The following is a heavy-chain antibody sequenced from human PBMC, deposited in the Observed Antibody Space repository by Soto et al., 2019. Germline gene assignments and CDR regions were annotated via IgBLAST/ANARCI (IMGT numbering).Heavy chain of an antibody. V-gene: IGHV3-30*18. D-gene: IGHD3-9*01. CDR2: ISYDGSNK. CDR1: RFTFSSYG. J-gene: IGHJ6*03. CDR3: AKDSDILTGYLRPYYMDV. Sequence: PGGSPRLSCAASRFTFSSYGMHWVRQAPGKGLEWVAVISYDGSNKYYADSVKGRFTISRDNSKNTLYLQMNSLRAEDTAVYYCAKDSDILTGYLRPYYMDVWGKGTTVTAP.